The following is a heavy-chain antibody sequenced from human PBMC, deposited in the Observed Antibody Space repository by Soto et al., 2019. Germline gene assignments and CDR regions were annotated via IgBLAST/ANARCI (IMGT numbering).Heavy chain of an antibody. V-gene: IGHV4-4*02. D-gene: IGHD2-8*01. CDR2: IFHDGTA. CDR1: GVSISSGNW. J-gene: IGHJ4*02. Sequence: PSETLSLTCAVPGVSISSGNWWTWVRQTPQRGLEYIGEIFHDGTANYYPSFERRVAISVDTSKNQFSLKLTSVTAADTAIYFCARLVYDTRLNYMYFDFWGQGALVPVSS. CDR3: ARLVYDTRLNYMYFDF.